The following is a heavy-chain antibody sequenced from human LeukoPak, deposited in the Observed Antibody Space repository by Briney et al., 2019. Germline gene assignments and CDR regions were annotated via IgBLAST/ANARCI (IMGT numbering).Heavy chain of an antibody. CDR2: IKQDGSEK. J-gene: IGHJ4*02. V-gene: IGHV3-7*01. CDR1: GFTFSSYW. CDR3: ARGKSGSYGTKGY. D-gene: IGHD1-26*01. Sequence: GGSLRLSCVASGFTFSSYWMSWVRQAPGKGLECVADIKQDGSEKYYVDSVKGRFTISRDNAKNSLYLQMNSLRVEDTAVYYCARGKSGSYGTKGYWGQGTLVTASS.